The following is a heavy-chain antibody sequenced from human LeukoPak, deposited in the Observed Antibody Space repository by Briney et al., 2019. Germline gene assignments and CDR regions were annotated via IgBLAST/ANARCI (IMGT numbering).Heavy chain of an antibody. CDR1: GYSFTNYW. Sequence: GESLKIPCTGSGYSFTNYWIAWARQMPGKGLEWMGIIYPGDSDTRYSPSFQGQVTISADKSISTAYLQWSSLKASDTAMYYCARRGSGCVAFDYWGQGTLVTVSS. V-gene: IGHV5-51*01. J-gene: IGHJ4*02. CDR2: IYPGDSDT. D-gene: IGHD6-19*01. CDR3: ARRGSGCVAFDY.